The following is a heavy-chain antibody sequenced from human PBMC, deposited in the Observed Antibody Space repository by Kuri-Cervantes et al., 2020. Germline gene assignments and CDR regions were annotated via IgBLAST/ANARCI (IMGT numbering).Heavy chain of an antibody. CDR3: ARDRPYYGSGSYGDY. V-gene: IGHV3-30*02. CDR1: EFTFSNYG. Sequence: GGSLRLSCAASEFTFSNYGMHWVRQAPGKGLEWVAFIRFDGSNEYYVDSVRGRFTISRDNSKNTLYLQMNSLRAEDTAVYYCARDRPYYGSGSYGDYWGQGTLVTVSS. CDR2: IRFDGSNE. J-gene: IGHJ4*02. D-gene: IGHD3-10*01.